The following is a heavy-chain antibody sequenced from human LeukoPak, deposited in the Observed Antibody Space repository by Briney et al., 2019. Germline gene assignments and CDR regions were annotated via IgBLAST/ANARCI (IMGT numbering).Heavy chain of an antibody. V-gene: IGHV3-7*01. D-gene: IGHD6-19*01. CDR3: ARGNIAVAGYYFDY. CDR1: GFTFSSYW. CDR2: IKQDGSEK. J-gene: IGHJ4*02. Sequence: PGGSLRLSCAASGFTFSSYWMSWVRQAPGKGLEWVANIKQDGSEKYYVDSVKGRSTISRDNAKNSLYLQMNSLRAEDTAVYYCARGNIAVAGYYFDYWGQGTLVTVSS.